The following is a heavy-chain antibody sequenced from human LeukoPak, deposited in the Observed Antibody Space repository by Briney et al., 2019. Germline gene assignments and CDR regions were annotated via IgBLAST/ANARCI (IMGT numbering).Heavy chain of an antibody. J-gene: IGHJ4*02. CDR2: ISYDGSNK. V-gene: IGHV3-30*04. CDR3: AREGGRTRWLQLDY. CDR1: GFTFSSYA. Sequence: PGGSLRLSCAASGFTFSSYAMHWVRQAPGKGLEWVAVISYDGSNKYYADSVKGRFTISRDNSKNTLYLQMNSLRAEDTAVYYCAREGGRTRWLQLDYWGQGTLVTVSS. D-gene: IGHD5-24*01.